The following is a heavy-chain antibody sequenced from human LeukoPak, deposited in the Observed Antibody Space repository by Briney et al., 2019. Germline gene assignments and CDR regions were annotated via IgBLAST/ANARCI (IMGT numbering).Heavy chain of an antibody. V-gene: IGHV4-59*01. CDR3: ARVRELPDLDAFDI. D-gene: IGHD1-26*01. CDR2: IYYSGSN. Sequence: KPSETLSLTCTVSGGAISSFYWSWIRQPPGKGLEWMGYIYYSGSNIYNLSPENRVTISEDTSKNQFSLKLSSVTAADTAVYYCARVRELPDLDAFDIWGQGTMVTVSS. J-gene: IGHJ3*02. CDR1: GGAISSFY.